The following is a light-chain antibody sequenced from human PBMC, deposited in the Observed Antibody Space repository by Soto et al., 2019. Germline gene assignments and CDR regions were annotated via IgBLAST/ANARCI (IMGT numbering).Light chain of an antibody. V-gene: IGLV2-14*01. Sequence: QSVLTQPASVSGSPGQSITISCTGTSSDVGGYNYVSWYQQYPGKAPKLLIFDVSNRPSGVSNRFSGSKSGNTASLTISGLQAEDEADYYCSSYRSSIFIAFGPGTKVTVL. CDR1: SSDVGGYNY. J-gene: IGLJ1*01. CDR2: DVS. CDR3: SSYRSSIFIA.